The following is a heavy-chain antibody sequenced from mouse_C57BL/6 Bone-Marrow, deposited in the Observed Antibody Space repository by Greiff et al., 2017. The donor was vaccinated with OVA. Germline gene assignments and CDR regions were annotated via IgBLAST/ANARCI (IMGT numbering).Heavy chain of an antibody. Sequence: VQLQQSGPGLVQPSQSLSITCTVSGFSLTSYGVHWVRQSPGKGLEWLGVIWRGGSTDYNAAFMSRLSITKDNSKSQVFCKMNSLQADDTAIYYCAKNHYYGSSHWYFDVWGTGTTVTVSS. CDR3: AKNHYYGSSHWYFDV. CDR1: GFSLTSYG. J-gene: IGHJ1*03. D-gene: IGHD1-1*01. V-gene: IGHV2-5*01. CDR2: IWRGGST.